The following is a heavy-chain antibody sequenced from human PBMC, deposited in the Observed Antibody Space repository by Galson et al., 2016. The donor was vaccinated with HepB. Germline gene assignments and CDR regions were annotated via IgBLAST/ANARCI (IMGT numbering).Heavy chain of an antibody. D-gene: IGHD5-12*01. Sequence: SLRLSCAGSGFSLSNYGMNWVRQAPGKGLEWLAVVSFGGSSQQYAESVKGRFTISRDNSRETVYLEMGSLRPDDTAIYYCARDRTHVETVGATRQFHPEGLDVWGHGTMVTVSS. CDR3: ARDRTHVETVGATRQFHPEGLDV. CDR1: GFSLSNYG. J-gene: IGHJ3*01. V-gene: IGHV3-30*03. CDR2: VSFGGSSQ.